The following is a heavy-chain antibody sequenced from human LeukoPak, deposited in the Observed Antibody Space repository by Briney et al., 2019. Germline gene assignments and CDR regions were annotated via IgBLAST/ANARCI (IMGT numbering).Heavy chain of an antibody. J-gene: IGHJ4*02. CDR1: GFTFSTYA. CDR2: ISGSGGST. Sequence: GGSLRLSCAASGFTFSTYAMTWVRQAPGKGLEGVSAISGSGGSTYYADSVKGRFTISRDNSKNTLYLQMNSLRAEDTAVYYCAKDSHPLSSSSWFFESWGQGTLVTVSS. D-gene: IGHD6-13*01. V-gene: IGHV3-23*01. CDR3: AKDSHPLSSSSWFFES.